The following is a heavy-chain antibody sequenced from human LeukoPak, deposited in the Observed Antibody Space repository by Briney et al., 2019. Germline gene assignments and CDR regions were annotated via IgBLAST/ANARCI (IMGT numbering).Heavy chain of an antibody. CDR3: ARDLGSGWYYFDY. V-gene: IGHV3-53*01. CDR2: IYSGGST. Sequence: GGSLRLSCAASGFTVSSNYMSWVRQAPGKGLEWVSVIYSGGSTYYADSVKGRFTISRDNSKNTLYLQMNSLRAEDTAVYYCARDLGSGWYYFDYWGQGTLVTVSS. J-gene: IGHJ4*02. D-gene: IGHD6-19*01. CDR1: GFTVSSNY.